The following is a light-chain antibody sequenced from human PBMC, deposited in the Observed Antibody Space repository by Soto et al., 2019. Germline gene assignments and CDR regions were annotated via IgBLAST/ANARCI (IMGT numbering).Light chain of an antibody. J-gene: IGKJ4*01. CDR2: GAS. Sequence: EIVMTQSPATLSVSPGERATLSCRASQSVSSNLAWYHQKPGQAPRLLIYGASTRATGIPARFSGSGSGTEFTLTISSLQSEDFAVYYCQKYNNWPPLTFGGGTKVEIK. V-gene: IGKV3-15*01. CDR1: QSVSSN. CDR3: QKYNNWPPLT.